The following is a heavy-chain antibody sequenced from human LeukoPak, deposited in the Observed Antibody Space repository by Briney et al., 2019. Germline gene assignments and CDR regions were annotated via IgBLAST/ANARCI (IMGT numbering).Heavy chain of an antibody. D-gene: IGHD3-10*01. V-gene: IGHV1-69*13. J-gene: IGHJ5*02. Sequence: GASVKASCKASGGTFSSYAISWVRQAPGQGLEWMGGIIPIFGTANYAQKFQGRVTITADESTSTAYMELSSLRSEDTAVYYCARESRVITNNWFDPWGQGTLVTVSS. CDR2: IIPIFGTA. CDR1: GGTFSSYA. CDR3: ARESRVITNNWFDP.